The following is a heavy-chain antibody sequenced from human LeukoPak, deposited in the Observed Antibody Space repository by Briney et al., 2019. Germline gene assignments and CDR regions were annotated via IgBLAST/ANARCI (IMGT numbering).Heavy chain of an antibody. CDR2: IKQDGSDK. Sequence: PGGSLRLSCAASGFTFSSSWMSWVRQAPGKGLELVANIKQDGSDKYYVDSVKGRFTISRDNTKNSLYLQMNGLRAEDTAVYYCARGYSSSPNWFDPRGQGTLVTVSS. CDR3: ARGYSSSPNWFDP. D-gene: IGHD6-13*01. CDR1: GFTFSSSW. J-gene: IGHJ5*02. V-gene: IGHV3-7*01.